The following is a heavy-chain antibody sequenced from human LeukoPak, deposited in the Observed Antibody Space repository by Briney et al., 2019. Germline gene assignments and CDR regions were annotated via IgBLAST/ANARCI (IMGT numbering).Heavy chain of an antibody. V-gene: IGHV4-34*01. J-gene: IGHJ5*02. Sequence: SETLSLTCAVYGGSFSGYYWSWIRQPPGKGLEWIGEINHSGSTNYNPSLKSRVTISVDTSKNQFSLKLSSVTAADTAVYYCARGLTQGLGGYDSEIWFDPWGQGALVTVSS. D-gene: IGHD5-12*01. CDR2: INHSGST. CDR3: ARGLTQGLGGYDSEIWFDP. CDR1: GGSFSGYY.